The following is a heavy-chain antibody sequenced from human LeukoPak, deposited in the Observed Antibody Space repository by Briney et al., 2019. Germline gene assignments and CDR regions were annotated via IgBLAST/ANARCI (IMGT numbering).Heavy chain of an antibody. CDR3: ARRGYYGSGSSYYYGMDV. V-gene: IGHV5-51*01. CDR2: IYPGDSDT. CDR1: GYSFTSYW. J-gene: IGHJ6*02. D-gene: IGHD3-10*01. Sequence: PGESLKISCKGSGYSFTSYWIGWVRQMPGKGLEWMGMIYPGDSDTRYSPSFQGQVTISADKSISTAYLQWSSLKASDTAMYYCARRGYYGSGSSYYYGMDVWGQGTTVTVSS.